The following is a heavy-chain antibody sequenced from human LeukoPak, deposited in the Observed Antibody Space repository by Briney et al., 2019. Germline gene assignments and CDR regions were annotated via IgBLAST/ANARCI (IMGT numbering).Heavy chain of an antibody. CDR3: ARQGGGHDYVRRFDY. D-gene: IGHD4-17*01. CDR2: FDPEDGET. CDR1: GYTLTELS. Sequence: ASVKVSCKVSGYTLTELSMHWVRQAPGKGLEWMGGFDPEDGETIYAQKFQGRVTMTEDTSTDTAYMELSSLRSEDTAVYYCARQGGGHDYVRRFDYWGQGTLVTVSS. V-gene: IGHV1-24*01. J-gene: IGHJ4*02.